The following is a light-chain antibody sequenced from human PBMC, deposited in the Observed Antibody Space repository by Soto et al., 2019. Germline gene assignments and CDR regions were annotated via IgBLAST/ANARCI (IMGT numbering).Light chain of an antibody. CDR3: QQYGSSPLT. V-gene: IGKV3-20*01. CDR1: QSVSSNY. J-gene: IGKJ4*01. Sequence: EIVLTQSPGTLSLSPGERATLSCRASQSVSSNYLAWYQQKPGQAPRLLIFGASSRASGIPDRFSGSASGTGFTLTITRLEPEDLAVYYCQQYGSSPLTFGGGTKVEIK. CDR2: GAS.